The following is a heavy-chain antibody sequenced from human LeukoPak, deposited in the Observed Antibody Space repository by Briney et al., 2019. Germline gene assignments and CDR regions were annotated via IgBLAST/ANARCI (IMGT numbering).Heavy chain of an antibody. CDR1: GGSFSGYY. D-gene: IGHD4-23*01. CDR3: ASLGGNSEYFDY. J-gene: IGHJ4*02. Sequence: SETLSLTCAVYGGSFSGYYWSWIRQPPGKGLEWIGEINHSGSTNYNPSLKSRVTISVDTSKNQFSLKLSSVTAADTAVYYCASLGGNSEYFDYWGQGTLVTVSS. V-gene: IGHV4-34*01. CDR2: INHSGST.